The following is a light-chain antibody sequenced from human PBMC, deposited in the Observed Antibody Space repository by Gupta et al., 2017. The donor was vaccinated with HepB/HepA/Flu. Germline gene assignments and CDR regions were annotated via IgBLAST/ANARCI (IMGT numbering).Light chain of an antibody. CDR3: QHYYVLPLT. Sequence: DIQMTQSPSTLSASVGDRVTITCRASQSISNWLAWYQHKPGKAPKLLISKASSLESGVPSRFSGSGSETEFTLTISSLQPDDFATYYCQHYYVLPLTFAGGTKVEIK. V-gene: IGKV1-5*03. CDR2: KAS. J-gene: IGKJ4*01. CDR1: QSISNW.